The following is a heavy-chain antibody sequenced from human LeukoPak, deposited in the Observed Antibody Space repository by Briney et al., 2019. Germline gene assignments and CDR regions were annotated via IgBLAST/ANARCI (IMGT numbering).Heavy chain of an antibody. J-gene: IGHJ4*02. Sequence: GASVKVSCKASGYTFTAYYIHWVRQAPGQGLEWMGRINPNSGGTDFAQKFQGRVTMTRDTSISTAYMELSRLRSDDTAIYYCAREGYYYDSSGYFPYFDYWGQGTLVTVSS. V-gene: IGHV1-2*06. CDR3: AREGYYYDSSGYFPYFDY. CDR2: INPNSGGT. CDR1: GYTFTAYY. D-gene: IGHD3-22*01.